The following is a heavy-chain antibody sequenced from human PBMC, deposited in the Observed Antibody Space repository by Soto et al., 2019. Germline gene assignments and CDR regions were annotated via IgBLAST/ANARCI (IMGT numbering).Heavy chain of an antibody. Sequence: GGSLRLSCAASGFTFTSYAMNWVRQAPGKGLEWVSGISGSGGSTYYADSVKGHFTISRDNSKNTLYLQMNSLRAEDTAVYYCAKELYSSFKSVVVDYWGQGTLVTVSS. D-gene: IGHD6-6*01. CDR3: AKELYSSFKSVVVDY. J-gene: IGHJ4*02. CDR2: ISGSGGST. V-gene: IGHV3-23*01. CDR1: GFTFTSYA.